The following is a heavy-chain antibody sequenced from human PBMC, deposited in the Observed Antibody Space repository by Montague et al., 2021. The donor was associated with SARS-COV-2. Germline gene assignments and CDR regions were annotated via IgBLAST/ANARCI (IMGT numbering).Heavy chain of an antibody. J-gene: IGHJ4*02. Sequence: SETLSLTCTVSGGSISSSSYFWGWIRQPPGKGLEWIGSIYYSGSTYHNPSLKSRVTISVDTSKNQLSLKLSSVTAADTAVFYCARKTSRGLTIFGVVTASYCFDYWGQGTLVTVSS. CDR2: IYYSGST. D-gene: IGHD3-3*01. CDR3: ARKTSRGLTIFGVVTASYCFDY. CDR1: GGSISSSSYF. V-gene: IGHV4-39*01.